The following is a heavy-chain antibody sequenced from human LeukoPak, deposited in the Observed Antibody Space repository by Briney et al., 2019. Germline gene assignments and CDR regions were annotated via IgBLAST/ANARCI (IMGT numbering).Heavy chain of an antibody. J-gene: IGHJ4*02. V-gene: IGHV3-21*04. CDR2: ISSSSSYI. Sequence: GGSLRLSCAASGFTVSSNYMSWVRQAPGKGLEWVSSISSSSSYIYYADSVKGRFTISRDNAKNSLYLQMNSLRAEDTAVYYCATGSGGWNYFDYWGQGTLVTVSS. CDR1: GFTVSSNY. D-gene: IGHD3-3*01. CDR3: ATGSGGWNYFDY.